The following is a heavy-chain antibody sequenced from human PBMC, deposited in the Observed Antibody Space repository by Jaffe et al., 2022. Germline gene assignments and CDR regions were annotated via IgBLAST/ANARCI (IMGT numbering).Heavy chain of an antibody. CDR3: ARAKTKWFRDLGGYFDY. D-gene: IGHD3-10*01. Sequence: QVQLVQSGAEVKKPGASVKVSCKASGYTFTSYGISWVRQAPGQGLEWMGWISAYNGNTNYAQKLQGRVTMTTDTSTSTAYMELRSLRSDDTAVYYCARAKTKWFRDLGGYFDYWGQGTLVTVSS. V-gene: IGHV1-18*01. J-gene: IGHJ4*02. CDR2: ISAYNGNT. CDR1: GYTFTSYG.